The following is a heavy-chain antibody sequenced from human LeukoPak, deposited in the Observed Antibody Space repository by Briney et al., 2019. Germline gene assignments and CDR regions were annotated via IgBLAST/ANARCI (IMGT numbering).Heavy chain of an antibody. CDR2: ISSTSSYI. Sequence: GRSLRLSCAASGFTFSSYGMHWVRQAPGKGLEWVSSISSTSSYIYYADSVEGRFTISRDNAKNSLYLQMNSLRAEDTAVYYCAIGYSYWEASLGYWGQGTLVTVSS. D-gene: IGHD5-18*01. V-gene: IGHV3-21*01. J-gene: IGHJ4*02. CDR3: AIGYSYWEASLGY. CDR1: GFTFSSYG.